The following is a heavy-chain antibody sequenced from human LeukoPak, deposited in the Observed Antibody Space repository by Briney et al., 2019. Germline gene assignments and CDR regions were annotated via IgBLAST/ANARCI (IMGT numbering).Heavy chain of an antibody. J-gene: IGHJ4*01. CDR3: AKSGPDFGDLPSEYYFDY. CDR1: GFSFSSYA. CDR2: MWYDGSNK. D-gene: IGHD4-17*01. V-gene: IGHV3-33*06. Sequence: GRSLRLSCAASGFSFSSYAMHWVRQAPGRGLEWVAAMWYDGSNKFYADSVKGRFTISRDNSKNTLYLQMNSLRADDTAVYYCAKSGPDFGDLPSEYYFDYWGHGNLVTASS.